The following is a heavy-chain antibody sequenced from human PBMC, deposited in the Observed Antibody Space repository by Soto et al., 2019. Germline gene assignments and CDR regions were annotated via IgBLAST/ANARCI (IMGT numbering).Heavy chain of an antibody. CDR2: IYYIGST. J-gene: IGHJ5*02. Sequence: QVQLQESGPGLVKPSQTLSLTCTVSGGSISSGGYYWSWNRQHPGKGLEWIGYIYYIGSTYYNPSRKSRVTISIDTSKNQCSLTLSSVTAADTPVYYCAGSISPWGQGTRVTVSS. CDR1: GGSISSGGYY. D-gene: IGHD3-3*01. V-gene: IGHV4-31*03. CDR3: AGSISP.